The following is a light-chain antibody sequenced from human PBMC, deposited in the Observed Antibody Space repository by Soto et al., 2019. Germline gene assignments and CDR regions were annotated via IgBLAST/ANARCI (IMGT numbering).Light chain of an antibody. V-gene: IGKV1-16*01. CDR1: QNIYKY. CDR2: AAS. J-gene: IGKJ1*01. Sequence: DIQMTQSPSSLSASVGDRVTITCRASQNIYKYLNWYQHKPVKAPKLLIYAASTLQSGVPSRFSGSGSGTDFTLTISSLQPDDFATYYCQQYDSYSRTFGQGTKVGI. CDR3: QQYDSYSRT.